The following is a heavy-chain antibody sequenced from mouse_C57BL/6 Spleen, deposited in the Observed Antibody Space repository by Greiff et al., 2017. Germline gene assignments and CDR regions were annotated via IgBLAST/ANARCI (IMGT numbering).Heavy chain of an antibody. J-gene: IGHJ4*01. V-gene: IGHV1-15*01. CDR1: GYTFTDYA. Sequence: VQLVQSGAELVRPGASVTLSCKASGYTFTDYAMHWVKQTPVHGLEWIGSIDPGTGGTAYNQKFKGTAILTADKSSSTAYMELRSLTSEDSAVYYGTRYAMDYWGQGTSVTVSS. CDR2: IDPGTGGT. CDR3: TRYAMDY.